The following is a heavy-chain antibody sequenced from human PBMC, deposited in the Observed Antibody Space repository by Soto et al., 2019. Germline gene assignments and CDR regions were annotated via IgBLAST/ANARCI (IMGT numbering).Heavy chain of an antibody. CDR1: GGSISSAAYY. D-gene: IGHD5-18*01. CDR2: ISHSWST. CDR3: AREYTYGSNFFDC. V-gene: IGHV4-31*03. Sequence: QVQLQESGPGLVKPSQTLSLTCTVSGGSISSAAYYWSWIRQHPGKGLEGIGYISHSWSTYYNPSLTSRVIISVDTSKNQFSLSLTSVTAADTAVYYCAREYTYGSNFFDCWGQGALVTVSS. J-gene: IGHJ4*02.